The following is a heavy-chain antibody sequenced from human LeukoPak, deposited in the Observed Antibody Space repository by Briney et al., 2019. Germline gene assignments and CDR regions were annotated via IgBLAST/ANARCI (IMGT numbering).Heavy chain of an antibody. CDR3: ARVFGEQWPKNY. V-gene: IGHV1-2*02. Sequence: ASVKVSCKASGYTFTGYYMHWVRQAPGQGLEWMGWISPNSGGTNYAQKFQGRVTMTRDTSISTAYMELSRLRSDDTAVYYCARVFGEQWPKNYWGQGTLVTVSS. CDR2: ISPNSGGT. J-gene: IGHJ4*02. D-gene: IGHD3-10*01. CDR1: GYTFTGYY.